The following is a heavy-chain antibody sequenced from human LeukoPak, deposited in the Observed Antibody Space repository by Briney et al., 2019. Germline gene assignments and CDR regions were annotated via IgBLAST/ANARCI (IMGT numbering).Heavy chain of an antibody. CDR1: GYTFTSYD. CDR2: MNPNNGNT. J-gene: IGHJ4*02. Sequence: ASVKVSCKASGYTFTSYDINWVRQATGQGLEWMGYMNPNNGNTGYAQKFQGRVTMTRHASISTAYMELSSLTSEDTAVYYRTRGLWEIENWGQGTLVTVSS. D-gene: IGHD3-16*01. V-gene: IGHV1-8*01. CDR3: TRGLWEIEN.